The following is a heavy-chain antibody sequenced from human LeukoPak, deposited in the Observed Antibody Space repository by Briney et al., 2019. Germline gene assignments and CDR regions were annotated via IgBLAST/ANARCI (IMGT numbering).Heavy chain of an antibody. J-gene: IGHJ4*02. V-gene: IGHV4-4*07. Sequence: SETLSLTCAVFNASVTSHHWAWIRQPARRGLEWVGRVHFSGSTNYNPFLRSRVALSLDKTKNELSLTLKSVSAADTAVYYCARDDSSRDDSGGYHYWGRGVLVSVSS. D-gene: IGHD3-22*01. CDR3: ARDDSSRDDSGGYHY. CDR1: NASVTSHH. CDR2: VHFSGST.